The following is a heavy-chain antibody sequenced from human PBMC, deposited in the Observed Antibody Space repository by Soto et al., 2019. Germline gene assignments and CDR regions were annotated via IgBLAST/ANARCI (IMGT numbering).Heavy chain of an antibody. CDR3: ARGRCSGGSCYVSYNWFDP. D-gene: IGHD2-15*01. Sequence: GASVKVSCKASGGTFSSYAISWVRQAPGQGLEWMGGIIPIFGTANYAQKFQGRVTITADESTSTAYMELSSLRSEDTAVYYCARGRCSGGSCYVSYNWFDPWGQGTLVTSPQ. V-gene: IGHV1-69*13. CDR1: GGTFSSYA. J-gene: IGHJ5*02. CDR2: IIPIFGTA.